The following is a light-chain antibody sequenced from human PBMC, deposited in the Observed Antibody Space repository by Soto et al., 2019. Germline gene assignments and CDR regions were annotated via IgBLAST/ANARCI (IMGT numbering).Light chain of an antibody. CDR3: QQYNNWPSLT. V-gene: IGKV3-15*01. CDR2: GAS. Sequence: EIVMTQSPATLSVSPGERATLSCRASQSVRGNLAWYQKKPGQAPRLLIYGASTRATGIPARFSGSGSGTEFTLTISSLQSEDFAVYYCQQYNNWPSLTFGGGTKVEIK. J-gene: IGKJ4*01. CDR1: QSVRGN.